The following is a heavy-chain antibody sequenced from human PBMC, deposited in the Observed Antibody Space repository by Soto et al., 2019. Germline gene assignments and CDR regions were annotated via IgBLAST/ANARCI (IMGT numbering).Heavy chain of an antibody. J-gene: IGHJ3*02. V-gene: IGHV3-30*03. D-gene: IGHD6-19*01. CDR1: GFTFSSYG. CDR3: ARSEQYQVFAFDI. CDR2: ITYAGSNK. Sequence: GGSLRLSCAASGFTFSSYGMRWVRQAPGKGLEWVALITYAGSNKNYADSVKGRFTISRDNSKNTLYLQMNSLRPEDTAVYYCARSEQYQVFAFDIWGQGTMVTVSS.